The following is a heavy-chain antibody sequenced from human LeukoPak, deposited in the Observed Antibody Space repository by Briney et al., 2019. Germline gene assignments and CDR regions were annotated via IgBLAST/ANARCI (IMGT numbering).Heavy chain of an antibody. Sequence: SETLSLTCTVSGGSISSFYWSWIRLPPGKGLEWIGYIYYSGSTNYNPSLKSRVTISVDTSKNQFSLKLSSVTAADTAVYYCARRRGRNIGTFEYWGQGTLVTVSS. CDR2: IYYSGST. CDR1: GGSISSFY. CDR3: ARRRGRNIGTFEY. D-gene: IGHD1/OR15-1a*01. J-gene: IGHJ4*02. V-gene: IGHV4-59*08.